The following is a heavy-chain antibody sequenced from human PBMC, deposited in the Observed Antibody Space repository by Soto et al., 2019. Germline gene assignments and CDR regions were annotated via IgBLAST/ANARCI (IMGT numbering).Heavy chain of an antibody. CDR2: IHYSGRA. J-gene: IGHJ5*02. CDR3: ARGVGGSGLNSFDP. V-gene: IGHV4-59*12. Sequence: PSETLSLTCTFSGSSIIGYYWTWIRESPERGLEWIGYIHYSGRANYNPSLNSRLTMSVDRSKSQFSMKLASVTAADTAVYYCARGVGGSGLNSFDPWGQGTLVTVSS. D-gene: IGHD6-19*01. CDR1: GSSIIGYY.